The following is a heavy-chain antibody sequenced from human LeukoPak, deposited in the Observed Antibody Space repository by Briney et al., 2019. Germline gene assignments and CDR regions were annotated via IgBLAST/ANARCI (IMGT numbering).Heavy chain of an antibody. Sequence: SETLSLTCTVSGGSISSYYWSWIRQPPGKGLEWIGYIHYSGSTNYNPSLKSRVTISVDTSKNQFSLKLSSVTAADTAVYYCARDSFGYSYGSYNWFDPWGQGTLVTVSS. V-gene: IGHV4-59*01. CDR1: GGSISSYY. J-gene: IGHJ5*02. D-gene: IGHD5-18*01. CDR2: IHYSGST. CDR3: ARDSFGYSYGSYNWFDP.